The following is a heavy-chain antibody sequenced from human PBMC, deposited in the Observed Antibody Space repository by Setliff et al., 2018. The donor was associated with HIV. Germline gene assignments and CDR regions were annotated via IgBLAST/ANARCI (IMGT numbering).Heavy chain of an antibody. V-gene: IGHV3-48*03. D-gene: IGHD2-15*01. CDR1: GFPFSSYE. Sequence: GGSLRLSCAASGFPFSSYEMNWVRQAPGKGLEWVSYISSSGSTIYYADSVKGRFTISRDNTKNSLYLQMNSLRAEDTAVYYCAKMTPSYYFYMDAWGNGTTVTVSS. CDR2: ISSSGSTI. J-gene: IGHJ6*03. CDR3: AKMTPSYYFYMDA.